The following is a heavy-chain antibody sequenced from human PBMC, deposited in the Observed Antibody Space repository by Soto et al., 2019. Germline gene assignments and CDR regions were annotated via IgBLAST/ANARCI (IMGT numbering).Heavy chain of an antibody. D-gene: IGHD2-2*01. J-gene: IGHJ4*02. V-gene: IGHV4-61*01. CDR1: GGSVSSGNSY. CDR2: MYNSGNT. Sequence: QVQLQESGPGLVKPSETLSLTCTVSGGSVSSGNSYWSWIRQPPGKGLEWIGYMYNSGNTNYNPSLKSRVTISLDTSKNQFSLKLNSVTAADTAVYYCASNVGVSEAYYWGQGTLVTVAS. CDR3: ASNVGVSEAYY.